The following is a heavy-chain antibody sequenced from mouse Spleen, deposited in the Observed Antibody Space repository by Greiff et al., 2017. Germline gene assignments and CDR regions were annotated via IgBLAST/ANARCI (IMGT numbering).Heavy chain of an antibody. D-gene: IGHD1-1*01. Sequence: QVQLQQSGAELVRPGASVTLSCKASGYTFTDYEMHWVKQTPVQGLEWIGAIDPETGGTAYNQKFKGQAILTADKSSSTAYMELRSLTSEDSAVYYCPRLDGSSPFDDWGQGTTLTVSS. J-gene: IGHJ2*01. CDR2: IDPETGGT. CDR1: GYTFTDYE. V-gene: IGHV1-15*01. CDR3: PRLDGSSPFDD.